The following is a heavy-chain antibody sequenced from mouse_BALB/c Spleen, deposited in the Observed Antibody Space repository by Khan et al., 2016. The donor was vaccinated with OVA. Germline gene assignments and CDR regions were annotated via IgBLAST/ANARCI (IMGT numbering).Heavy chain of an antibody. J-gene: IGHJ1*01. CDR3: ARETTYWYFDV. Sequence: QIQLVQSGPELKKPGETVKITCKASGYTFTNYRMNWMKQAPGKGLKWMGWINTHTGEPTYGDEFKGRFAFSLETSASTAYLQINSLKNEDMATYFCARETTYWYFDVWGAGTTVTVSS. CDR2: INTHTGEP. D-gene: IGHD2-1*01. CDR1: GYTFTNYR. V-gene: IGHV9-1*02.